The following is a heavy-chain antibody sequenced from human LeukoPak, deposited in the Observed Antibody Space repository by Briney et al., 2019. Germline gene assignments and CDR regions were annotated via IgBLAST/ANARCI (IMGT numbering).Heavy chain of an antibody. V-gene: IGHV3-48*02. CDR3: ARDRGRNFDY. CDR2: ISSSSSAT. Sequence: PRGSLRLSCAASGFTFSSYSMNWVRQTPGKGLEWVSYISSSSSATYYADSVKGRFAISRDNAKNSLYLQMNSLRDEDTAVYYCARDRGRNFDYWGQGTLVTVSS. CDR1: GFTFSSYS. D-gene: IGHD3-10*01. J-gene: IGHJ4*02.